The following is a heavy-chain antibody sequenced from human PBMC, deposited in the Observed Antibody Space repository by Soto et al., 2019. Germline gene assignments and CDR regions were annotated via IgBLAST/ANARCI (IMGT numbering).Heavy chain of an antibody. CDR3: ARRGGRYPNWFDP. J-gene: IGHJ5*02. V-gene: IGHV4-39*01. CDR1: GGSISSSIYY. CDR2: IYYSGST. Sequence: PSETLSLTCTVSGGSISSSIYYWGWIRQPPGKGLEWIGSIYYSGSTYYNPSLKSRVTISVDTSKNQFSLKLSSVTAADTAVYYCARRGGRYPNWFDPWGQGTLVTVSS. D-gene: IGHD2-15*01.